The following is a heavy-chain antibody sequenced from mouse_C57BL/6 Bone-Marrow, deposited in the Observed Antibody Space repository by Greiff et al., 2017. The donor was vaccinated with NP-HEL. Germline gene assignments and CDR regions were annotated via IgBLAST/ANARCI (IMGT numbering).Heavy chain of an antibody. CDR2: INPNNGGT. Sequence: EVQLVESGPELVKPGASVKIPCKASGYTFTDYNMDWVKQSHGKSLEWIGDINPNNGGTIYNQKFKGKATLTVDKSSSTAYMELRSLTSEDTAVYYCARSMYYYGSSYVARFAYWGQGTLVTVSA. V-gene: IGHV1-18*01. J-gene: IGHJ3*01. CDR3: ARSMYYYGSSYVARFAY. D-gene: IGHD1-1*01. CDR1: GYTFTDYN.